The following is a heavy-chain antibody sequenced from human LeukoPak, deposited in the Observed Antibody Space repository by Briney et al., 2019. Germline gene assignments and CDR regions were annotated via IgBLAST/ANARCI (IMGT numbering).Heavy chain of an antibody. CDR1: GGSVSSTNW. CDR2: VYYSGST. Sequence: ASETLSLTCGVSGGSVSSTNWWTWIRQPPGKGLEWIGYVYYSGSTNYNPSLKSRVTISLDTSKNQFSLKLTSVTAADTAVYYCARRGGSGSSYWFDPWGQGTLVTVSS. D-gene: IGHD1-26*01. J-gene: IGHJ5*02. V-gene: IGHV4-59*08. CDR3: ARRGGSGSSYWFDP.